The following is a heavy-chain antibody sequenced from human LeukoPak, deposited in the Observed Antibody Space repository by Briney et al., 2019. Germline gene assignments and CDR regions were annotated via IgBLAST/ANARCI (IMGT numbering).Heavy chain of an antibody. CDR2: ISSSSSTI. CDR3: ASVYYRSWFDP. J-gene: IGHJ5*02. Sequence: GGSLRLSCAASGFTFSSYSMNWVRQAPGKGLEWVSYISSSSSTIYYADSVKGRFTISRDNAKNSLYLQMNSLRAEDTAVYYCASVYYRSWFDPWGQGTLVTVSS. V-gene: IGHV3-48*01. CDR1: GFTFSSYS. D-gene: IGHD3-10*01.